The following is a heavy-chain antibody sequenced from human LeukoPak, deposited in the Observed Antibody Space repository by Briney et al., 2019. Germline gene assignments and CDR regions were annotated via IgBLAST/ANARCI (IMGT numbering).Heavy chain of an antibody. D-gene: IGHD2-2*01. CDR3: ARDRGGYCSSTSCYGSFWFDP. Sequence: GASVKVSCKASGYTFTGYYMHWVRQAPGQGLEWMGWINPNSGGTNYAQKFQGWVTMTRDTSISTAYMGLSRLRSDDTAVYYCARDRGGYCSSTSCYGSFWFDPWGQGTLVTVSS. CDR2: INPNSGGT. J-gene: IGHJ5*02. CDR1: GYTFTGYY. V-gene: IGHV1-2*04.